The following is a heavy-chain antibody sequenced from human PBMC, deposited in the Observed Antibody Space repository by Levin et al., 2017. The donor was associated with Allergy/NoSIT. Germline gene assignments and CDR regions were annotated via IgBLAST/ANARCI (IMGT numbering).Heavy chain of an antibody. D-gene: IGHD3-3*01. CDR2: ISYDGSNK. J-gene: IGHJ4*02. V-gene: IGHV3-30*04. CDR3: ASQANTIFGVAG. CDR1: GFTFSSYA. Sequence: GESLKISCAASGFTFSSYAMHWVRQAPGKGLEWVAVISYDGSNKYYADSVKGRFTISRDNSKNTLYLQMNSLRAEDTAVYYCASQANTIFGVAGWGQGTLVTVSS.